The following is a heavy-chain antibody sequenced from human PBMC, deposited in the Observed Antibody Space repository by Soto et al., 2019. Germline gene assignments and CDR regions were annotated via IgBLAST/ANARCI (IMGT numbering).Heavy chain of an antibody. Sequence: ASVKVSCKASGCTFIGYYMHWVRQAPGQGLEWMGWINPNSGGTNYAQKFQGWVTMTRDTSISTAYMELSRLRSDDTAVYYCARGGEGYCSGGSCYRRYDAFDIWGQGTMVTVSS. CDR1: GCTFIGYY. CDR2: INPNSGGT. V-gene: IGHV1-2*04. J-gene: IGHJ3*02. D-gene: IGHD2-15*01. CDR3: ARGGEGYCSGGSCYRRYDAFDI.